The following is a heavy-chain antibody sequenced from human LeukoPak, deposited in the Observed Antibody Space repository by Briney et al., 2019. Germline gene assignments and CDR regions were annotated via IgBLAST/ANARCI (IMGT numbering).Heavy chain of an antibody. CDR1: GFTFSSYA. V-gene: IGHV3-23*01. D-gene: IGHD6-19*01. CDR3: AREGGQWLVSDY. J-gene: IGHJ4*02. CDR2: ISGSGGST. Sequence: SGGSLRLSCAASGFTFSSYAMSWVRQAPGKGLEWVSSISGSGGSTYYADSVKGRVTISRDNSKNTLYLQMNSLRAEATAVSYCAREGGQWLVSDYWGQGTLVTASS.